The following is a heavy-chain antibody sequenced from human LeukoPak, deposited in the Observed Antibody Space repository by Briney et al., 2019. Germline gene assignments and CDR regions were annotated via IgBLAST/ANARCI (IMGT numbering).Heavy chain of an antibody. V-gene: IGHV3-23*01. CDR2: ISGSGGST. J-gene: IGHJ4*02. D-gene: IGHD2-2*01. CDR1: GFTFSSYA. Sequence: GGSLRLSCAASGFTFSSYAMSGVRQAPGKGREWVSAISGSGGSTYYADSVKGRFTISRDNSKNTLYLQMNSLRAEDTAVYYCAKLVVVPAAMHYWGQGTLVTVSS. CDR3: AKLVVVPAAMHY.